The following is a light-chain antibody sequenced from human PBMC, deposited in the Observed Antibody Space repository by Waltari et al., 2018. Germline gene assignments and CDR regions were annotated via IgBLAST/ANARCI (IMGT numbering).Light chain of an antibody. Sequence: QPVVTQPPSASGTPGQRVTVSCSGSSSNIESNPVNWYQQLPGRAPRLLIYSNSPRPSGVPDRFSASTSGKSASLAISGRQSDDEGNYYCASWDYSLNGVVYGGGNKLTVL. CDR3: ASWDYSLNGVV. J-gene: IGLJ2*01. CDR2: SNS. CDR1: SSNIESNP. V-gene: IGLV1-44*01.